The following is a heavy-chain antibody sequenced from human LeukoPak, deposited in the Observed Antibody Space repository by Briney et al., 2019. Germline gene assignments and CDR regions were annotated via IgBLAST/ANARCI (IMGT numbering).Heavy chain of an antibody. CDR1: GFAVNGDN. V-gene: IGHV3-66*02. CDR2: IYSDYDDGHT. J-gene: IGHJ4*02. CDR3: SKGSGGYYDH. D-gene: IGHD3-10*01. Sequence: PGGSLRLSCAASGFAVNGDNMSWVRQAPGKRLEWVSVIYSDYDDGHTNYADSVRGRFTISRDNSKNMVYLQMNSLRVEDTAVYYCSKGSGGYYDHWGQGTLVTVSS.